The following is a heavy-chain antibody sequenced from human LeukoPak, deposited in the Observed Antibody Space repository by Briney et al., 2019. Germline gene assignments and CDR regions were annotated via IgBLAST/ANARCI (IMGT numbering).Heavy chain of an antibody. V-gene: IGHV4-59*01. D-gene: IGHD6-13*01. Sequence: SETLSLTCTVSGGSISSYYWSWIRQPPGKGLEWIGYIYYSGSTNYNPSLKSRVTISVDTSKNQFSLKLSSVTAADTAVYHCAGSRWSPALFDYWGQGTLVTVSS. CDR3: AGSRWSPALFDY. CDR1: GGSISSYY. CDR2: IYYSGST. J-gene: IGHJ4*02.